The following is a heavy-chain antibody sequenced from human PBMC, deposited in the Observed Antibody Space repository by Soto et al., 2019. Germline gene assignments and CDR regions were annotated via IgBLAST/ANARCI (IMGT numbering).Heavy chain of an antibody. CDR2: IIPIFGTA. D-gene: IGHD1-26*01. V-gene: IGHV1-69*13. CDR1: GGTFSSYA. Sequence: GASVKVSCKASGGTFSSYAISWVRQAPGQGLEWMGGIIPIFGTANYAQKFQGRVTITADESTSTAYMELSSLRSEDTAVYFCARVQDAVGGWFAPWGQGTLVTVSS. J-gene: IGHJ5*02. CDR3: ARVQDAVGGWFAP.